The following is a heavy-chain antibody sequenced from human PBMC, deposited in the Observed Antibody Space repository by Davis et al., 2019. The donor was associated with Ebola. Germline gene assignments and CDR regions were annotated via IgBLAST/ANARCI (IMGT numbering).Heavy chain of an antibody. Sequence: GESLKISCAASGFTFSSYGMHWVRQAPGKGLEWVAVISYDGSNKYYADSVKGRFTISRDNSKNTLYLQMNSLRAEDTAVYYCARVVVPAAIFGDYYYGMDVWGQGTTVTVSS. V-gene: IGHV3-30*12. J-gene: IGHJ6*02. D-gene: IGHD2-2*01. CDR1: GFTFSSYG. CDR3: ARVVVPAAIFGDYYYGMDV. CDR2: ISYDGSNK.